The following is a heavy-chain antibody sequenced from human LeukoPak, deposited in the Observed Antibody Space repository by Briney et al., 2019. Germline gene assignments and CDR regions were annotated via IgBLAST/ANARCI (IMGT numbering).Heavy chain of an antibody. J-gene: IGHJ4*02. CDR1: GGSISSSSYY. V-gene: IGHV4-39*07. CDR3: ARDLAVAGMGSLDY. Sequence: PSETLSLTCTVSGGSISSSSYYWGWIRQPPGKGLEWIGSIYYSGSTYYNPSLKSRVTISVDTSKNQFSLKLSSVTAADTAVYYCARDLAVAGMGSLDYWGQGTQVTVSS. CDR2: IYYSGST. D-gene: IGHD6-19*01.